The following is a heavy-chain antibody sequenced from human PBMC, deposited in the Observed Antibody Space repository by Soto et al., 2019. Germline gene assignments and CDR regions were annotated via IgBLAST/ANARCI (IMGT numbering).Heavy chain of an antibody. CDR3: ARGGQVIAVAGTAAFDI. CDR1: GYSISSGYY. J-gene: IGHJ3*02. V-gene: IGHV4-38-2*01. D-gene: IGHD6-19*01. Sequence: SETLSLTCAVSGYSISSGYYWGWIRQPPGKGLEWIGSIYHSGSTYYNPSLKSRVTISVDTSKNQFSLKLSSVTAADTAVYYCARGGQVIAVAGTAAFDIWGQGTMVTVSS. CDR2: IYHSGST.